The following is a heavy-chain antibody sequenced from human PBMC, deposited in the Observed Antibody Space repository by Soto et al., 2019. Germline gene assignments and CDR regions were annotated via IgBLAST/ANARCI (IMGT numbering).Heavy chain of an antibody. V-gene: IGHV4-59*12. CDR2: IYYSGSI. CDR3: ARGPRIFDY. D-gene: IGHD2-15*01. Sequence: PSETLSLTCTVSGGSFSGYYWSWIRQPPGKGLEWIGYIYYSGSINYNPSLKSRVTISVDTSKNQFSLKLSSVTAADTAVYYCARGPRIFDYWGQGTLVTVSS. CDR1: GGSFSGYY. J-gene: IGHJ4*02.